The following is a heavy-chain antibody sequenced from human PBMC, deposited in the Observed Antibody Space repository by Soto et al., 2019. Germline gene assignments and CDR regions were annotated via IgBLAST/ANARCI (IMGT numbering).Heavy chain of an antibody. D-gene: IGHD1-26*01. J-gene: IGHJ5*01. V-gene: IGHV4-59*01. Sequence: PSETLSLTCSVSNVSISSSYWNWLRQAPGKGLEWIGFVYYTGTIKYNPSLKSRVTISVDTSRNEFSLRLTSVTTADTAFYLCARDFAGSGPFDPWGPGTLVTVSS. CDR1: NVSISSSY. CDR2: VYYTGTI. CDR3: ARDFAGSGPFDP.